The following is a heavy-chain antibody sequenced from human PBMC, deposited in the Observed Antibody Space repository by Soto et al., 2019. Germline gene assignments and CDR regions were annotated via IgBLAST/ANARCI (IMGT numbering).Heavy chain of an antibody. Sequence: EVRLEEAGGGFVQPGGSLRVSCSGSGFIFSSFWMHWVHQGPGKGLEWVSRINGDGASLAYADSVKGRFSISRDNVKNTLHQQMNSLGADDTAVYFCAREGSLGLDVWGRGTTVTVSS. CDR3: AREGSLGLDV. CDR2: INGDGASL. CDR1: GFIFSSFW. V-gene: IGHV3-74*03. D-gene: IGHD3-10*01. J-gene: IGHJ6*02.